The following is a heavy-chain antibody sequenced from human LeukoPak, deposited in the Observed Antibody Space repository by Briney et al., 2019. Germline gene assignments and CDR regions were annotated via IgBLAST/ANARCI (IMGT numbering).Heavy chain of an antibody. V-gene: IGHV1-2*02. CDR2: INPNSGGT. D-gene: IGHD3-22*01. J-gene: IGHJ4*02. CDR3: ARVKNYYDSSGYLYYFDY. CDR1: GYTFSGLY. Sequence: GASVKVSCKASGYTFSGLYIHWVRQAPGQGLEWMGWINPNSGGTNYAQKFQGRVTMTRDTSISTAYMELSRLRSDDTAVYYCARVKNYYDSSGYLYYFDYWGQGTLVTVSS.